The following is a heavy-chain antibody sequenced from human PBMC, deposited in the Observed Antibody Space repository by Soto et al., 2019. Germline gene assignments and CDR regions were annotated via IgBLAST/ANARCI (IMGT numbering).Heavy chain of an antibody. D-gene: IGHD1-7*01. J-gene: IGHJ4*02. CDR3: VRRVLGNYDY. Sequence: EVQLAESGGGMVQPGGSLRLSCVASGFTFSSYDMHWVRQAPGKGLEYVSSISSNGGTTYYGNSVKGRFTISRDNSKNTLYLQMVSLRAEDMAVYYCVRRVLGNYDYWGQGTLVTVSS. CDR1: GFTFSSYD. CDR2: ISSNGGTT. V-gene: IGHV3-64*01.